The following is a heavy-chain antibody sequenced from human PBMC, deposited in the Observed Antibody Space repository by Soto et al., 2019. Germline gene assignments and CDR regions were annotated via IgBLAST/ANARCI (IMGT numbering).Heavy chain of an antibody. V-gene: IGHV2-5*08. CDR2: IYWDDDK. D-gene: IGHD6-13*01. Sequence: TLSLTCAVSGGSISSGGYSWSWIRQPPGKALEWLALIYWDDDKRYSPSLKSRLTITKDTSKNQVVLTMTNMDPVDTATYYCARAIAADGRFDYWGQGTLVTVSS. J-gene: IGHJ4*02. CDR3: ARAIAADGRFDY. CDR1: GGSISSGGYS.